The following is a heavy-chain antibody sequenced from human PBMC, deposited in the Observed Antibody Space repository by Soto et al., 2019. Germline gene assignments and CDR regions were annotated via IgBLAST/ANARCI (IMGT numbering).Heavy chain of an antibody. CDR3: ARRGYGLYFDY. CDR1: GFTFSSYA. CDR2: ISGNGDST. Sequence: EVQLVESGGGLVQPGGSLRLSCAASGFTFSSYAMHWVRQAPWKGLEYVSVISGNGDSTYYANSVKGRFTISRDNSKNTLYLQMGSLRAEDMAVYYCARRGYGLYFDYWGQGTLVTVSS. J-gene: IGHJ4*02. D-gene: IGHD3-10*01. V-gene: IGHV3-64*01.